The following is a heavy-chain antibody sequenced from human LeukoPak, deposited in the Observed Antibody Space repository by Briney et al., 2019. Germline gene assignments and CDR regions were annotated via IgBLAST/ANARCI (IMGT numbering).Heavy chain of an antibody. CDR2: IYYSGST. CDR3: ARHTIAARQQIDY. V-gene: IGHV4-39*01. CDR1: GGSISSSSYY. D-gene: IGHD6-6*01. Sequence: SETLSLTCTVSGGSISSSSYYWGWIRQPPGKGLEWIGSIYYSGSTYYNPSLKSRVTISVDTSKNQFSLKLSSVTAADTAVYYCARHTIAARQQIDYWGQGTLVTVSS. J-gene: IGHJ4*02.